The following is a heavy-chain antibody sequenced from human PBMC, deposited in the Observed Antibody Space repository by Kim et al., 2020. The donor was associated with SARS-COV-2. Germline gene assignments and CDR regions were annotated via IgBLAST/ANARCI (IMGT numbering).Heavy chain of an antibody. Sequence: GGSLRLSCEASGFSFNSYAVNWVRQAPGQGLEWVSGISKSDTTTTYADSVKGRFTTSRDNSKNLVFLFMNTLRAEDTAVYYCAKVEESSENYYSAGYYYMDVWGKGTTVTVSS. CDR3: AKVEESSENYYSAGYYYMDV. J-gene: IGHJ6*03. D-gene: IGHD1-26*01. V-gene: IGHV3-23*01. CDR2: ISKSDTTT. CDR1: GFSFNSYA.